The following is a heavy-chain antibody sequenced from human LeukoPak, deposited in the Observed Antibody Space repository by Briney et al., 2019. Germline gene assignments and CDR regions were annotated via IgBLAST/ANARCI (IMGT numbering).Heavy chain of an antibody. D-gene: IGHD1-26*01. CDR1: RFTFSSYA. V-gene: IGHV3-23*01. CDR2: ISGSGSST. J-gene: IGHJ4*02. Sequence: GGSLRLSRAASRFTFSSYAMSWVRQAPGQGLEWVSTISGSGSSTYYADSVKGRFTISRDNSKNTLYLQMYSLRAEDTAVYYCAKDADSWSQGYFDYWGQGTLVTVSS. CDR3: AKDADSWSQGYFDY.